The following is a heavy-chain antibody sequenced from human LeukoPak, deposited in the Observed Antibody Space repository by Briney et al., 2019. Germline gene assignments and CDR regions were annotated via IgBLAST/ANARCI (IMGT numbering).Heavy chain of an antibody. V-gene: IGHV1-8*01. J-gene: IGHJ5*02. CDR1: GFIFTSYD. CDR3: VRDGEGVAISVNYWFDP. CDR2: MNPITGNT. Sequence: ASVNVSCKASGFIFTSYDINWVRQATGQGLEWMGWMNPITGNTGYARQFQGRITMTRDTSTSTAYMELTSLRSEDTAVYYCVRDGEGVAISVNYWFDPWGQGTLVTVSS. D-gene: IGHD3-10*01.